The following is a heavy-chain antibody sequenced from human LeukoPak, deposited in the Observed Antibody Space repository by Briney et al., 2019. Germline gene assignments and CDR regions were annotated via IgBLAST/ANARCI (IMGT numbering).Heavy chain of an antibody. CDR1: VGTLSSYA. CDR3: AVLGNDWVGWDYMDV. D-gene: IGHD1-1*01. CDR2: MIAIFGTA. V-gene: IGHV1-69*05. Sequence: SVNVSCKASVGTLSSYAISGVRQPPGQELEWMGGMIAIFGTANYAQKFQGRVTIPTDESTSTAYMELSSLRSEERAVYCCAVLGNDWVGWDYMDVWGKGTTVTVSS. J-gene: IGHJ6*03.